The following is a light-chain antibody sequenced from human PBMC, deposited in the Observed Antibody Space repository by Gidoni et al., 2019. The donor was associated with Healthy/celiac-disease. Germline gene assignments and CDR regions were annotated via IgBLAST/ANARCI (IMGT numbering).Light chain of an antibody. J-gene: IGKJ1*01. CDR3: PQYNNWPRT. CDR2: GAS. Sequence: EIVMTQSPATLSVSPGERATLSCRASQSVSSNLAWYQQKPGQAPRLLIYGASTRATGIPARFSGGGSGTEFTLTISSLQSEDFAVYYCPQYNNWPRTFGQGTKVEIK. CDR1: QSVSSN. V-gene: IGKV3-15*01.